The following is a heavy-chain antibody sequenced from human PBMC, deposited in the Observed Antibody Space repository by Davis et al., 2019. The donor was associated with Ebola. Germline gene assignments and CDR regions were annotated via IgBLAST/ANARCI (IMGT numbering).Heavy chain of an antibody. CDR2: ISYDGSNK. Sequence: LSLTCAASGFTFSSYGMHWVRQAPGKGLEWVAVISYDGSNKYYADSVKGRFTISRDNSKNTLSLQMNSLRAEDTALYYCAKDWQPSIWGQGTLVTVSS. CDR3: AKDWQPSI. D-gene: IGHD1-14*01. V-gene: IGHV3-30*18. J-gene: IGHJ4*02. CDR1: GFTFSSYG.